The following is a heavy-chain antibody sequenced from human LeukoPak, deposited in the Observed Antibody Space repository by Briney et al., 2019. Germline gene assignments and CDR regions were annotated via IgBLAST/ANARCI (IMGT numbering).Heavy chain of an antibody. CDR2: IWYDGSNK. J-gene: IGHJ6*02. CDR1: GFTFSSYG. D-gene: IGHD4-17*01. CDR3: AGDYGEYYYGMDV. Sequence: GRPLRLSCAASGFTFSSYGMHWVRQAPGKGLEGVAVIWYDGSNKCYPDSVKGRFTIYRDNSKNTLYMHMISLRAEDTYVYYCAGDYGEYYYGMDVWGQGTTVTVSS. V-gene: IGHV3-33*01.